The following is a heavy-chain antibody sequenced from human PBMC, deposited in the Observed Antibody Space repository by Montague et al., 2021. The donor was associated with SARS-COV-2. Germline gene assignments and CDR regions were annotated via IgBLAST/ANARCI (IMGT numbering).Heavy chain of an antibody. CDR1: GGSVNSGGYY. Sequence: SETLSLTCTVSGGSVNSGGYYWSWIRQPPGEGLEWIGNIYYSGTTNYNPSLKSRVTISVDTSKNQFSLKLSSVTAADTAVYYCVYRDYYYYYGMDVWGQGTTVTVSS. V-gene: IGHV4-61*08. J-gene: IGHJ6*02. CDR3: VYRDYYYYYGMDV. CDR2: IYYSGTT. D-gene: IGHD5-12*01.